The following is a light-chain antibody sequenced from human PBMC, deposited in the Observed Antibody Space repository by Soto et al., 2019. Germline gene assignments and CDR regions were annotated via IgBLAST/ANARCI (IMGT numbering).Light chain of an antibody. V-gene: IGKV1-39*01. Sequence: DIQLTQSPSTLSASVGDSVTVTCRASQSISNYLNWYQQKPGKAPKLLISAASSLQSGVPSRFSGSGSGTDFTLTISSLQPEDFATYYCHQSYSTPRATFGGGTKVEI. CDR2: AAS. J-gene: IGKJ4*01. CDR3: HQSYSTPRAT. CDR1: QSISNY.